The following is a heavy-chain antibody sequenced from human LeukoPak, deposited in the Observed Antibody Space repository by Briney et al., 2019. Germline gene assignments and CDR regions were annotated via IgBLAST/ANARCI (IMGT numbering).Heavy chain of an antibody. D-gene: IGHD5-18*01. CDR2: IYYSGST. CDR3: ARFSGEWIRLWPHNNWFDP. V-gene: IGHV4-59*01. J-gene: IGHJ5*02. CDR1: GGSISSYY. Sequence: SETLSLTCTVSGGSISSYYWSWIRQPPGKGLEWIGYIYYSGSTNYNPSLKSRVTISVDTSKNQFSLKLSSVTAADTAVYYCARFSGEWIRLWPHNNWFDPWGQGTLVTVSS.